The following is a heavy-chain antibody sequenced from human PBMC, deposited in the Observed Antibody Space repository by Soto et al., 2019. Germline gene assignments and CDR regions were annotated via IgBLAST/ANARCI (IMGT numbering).Heavy chain of an antibody. J-gene: IGHJ4*02. Sequence: ASVKVSCKASGGTFSSYAISWVRQAPGQGLEWMGGIIPIFGTANYAQKFQGRVTITADESTSTAYMELSSLRSEDTAVYYCANGLTSGSYYSIFDYWGQGTLVTVSS. CDR3: ANGLTSGSYYSIFDY. D-gene: IGHD1-26*01. CDR1: GGTFSSYA. V-gene: IGHV1-69*13. CDR2: IIPIFGTA.